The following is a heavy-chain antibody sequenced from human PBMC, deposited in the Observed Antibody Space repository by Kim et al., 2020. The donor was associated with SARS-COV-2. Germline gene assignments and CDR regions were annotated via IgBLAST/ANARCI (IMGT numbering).Heavy chain of an antibody. CDR2: ISSSSSYI. CDR3: ARDGGYCSSTSCYLRWDYYYYYGMDV. V-gene: IGHV3-21*01. CDR1: GFTFSSYS. J-gene: IGHJ6*02. Sequence: GGSLRLSCAASGFTFSSYSMNWVRQAPGKGLEWVSSISSSSSYIYYADSVKGRFTISRDNAKNSLYLQMNSLRAEDTAVYYCARDGGYCSSTSCYLRWDYYYYYGMDVWGQGTTVTVSS. D-gene: IGHD2-2*01.